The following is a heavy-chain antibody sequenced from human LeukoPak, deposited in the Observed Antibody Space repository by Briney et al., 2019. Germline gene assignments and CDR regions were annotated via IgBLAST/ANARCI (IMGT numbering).Heavy chain of an antibody. J-gene: IGHJ4*02. CDR2: IYTSGST. V-gene: IGHV4-4*07. CDR1: GGSISSYY. Sequence: QSSETLSLTCTVSGGSISSYYWSWIRQPAGKGLEWIGRIYTSGSTNYNPSLKSRVTMSVDTSKNQFSLKLSSVTAADTAVYYWGRGGGGIAAAGSEADYFDYWGQGTLVTVSS. D-gene: IGHD6-13*01. CDR3: GRGGGGIAAAGSEADYFDY.